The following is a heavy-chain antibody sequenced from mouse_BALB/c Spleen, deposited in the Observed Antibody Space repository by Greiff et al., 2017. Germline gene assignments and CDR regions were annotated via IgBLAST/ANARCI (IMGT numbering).Heavy chain of an antibody. J-gene: IGHJ4*01. D-gene: IGHD1-1*01. CDR2: ILPGSGST. V-gene: IGHV1-9*01. Sequence: VQLQQSGAELMKPGASVKISCKATGYTFSSYWIEWVKQRPGHGLEWIGEILPGSGSTNYNEKFKGKATFTADTSSNTAYMQLSSLTSEDSAVYYCARSITTGDYAMDYWGQGTSVTVSS. CDR3: ARSITTGDYAMDY. CDR1: GYTFSSYW.